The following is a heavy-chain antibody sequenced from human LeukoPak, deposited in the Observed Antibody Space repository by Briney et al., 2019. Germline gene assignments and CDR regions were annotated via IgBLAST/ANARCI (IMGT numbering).Heavy chain of an antibody. CDR3: ARMEAGIAAAGYFDY. CDR1: GGTFSSYA. D-gene: IGHD6-13*01. CDR2: IIPIFGTA. V-gene: IGHV1-69*13. Sequence: SVKVSCKASGGTFSSYAISWVCQAPGQGLEWMGGIIPIFGTANYAQKFQGRVTITADESTSTAYMELSSLRSEDTAVYYCARMEAGIAAAGYFDYWGQGTLVTVSS. J-gene: IGHJ4*02.